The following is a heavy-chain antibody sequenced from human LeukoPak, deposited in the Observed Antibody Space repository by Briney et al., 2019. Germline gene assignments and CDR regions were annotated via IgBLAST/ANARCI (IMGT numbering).Heavy chain of an antibody. V-gene: IGHV3-30-3*01. J-gene: IGHJ5*02. CDR3: ARAERWAAARSNWFDP. Sequence: GRSLRLSCAASGFTFSSYAMHWVRQAPGKGLEWVAVISYDGSNKYYADSVKGRFTISRDNSKNTLYLQMNSLRAEDTAVYYCARAERWAAARSNWFDPWGQGTLVTVSS. CDR1: GFTFSSYA. D-gene: IGHD6-6*01. CDR2: ISYDGSNK.